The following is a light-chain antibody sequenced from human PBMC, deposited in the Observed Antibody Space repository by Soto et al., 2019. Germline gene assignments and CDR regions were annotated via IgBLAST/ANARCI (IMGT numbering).Light chain of an antibody. J-gene: IGKJ1*01. CDR3: QQYNSYSQT. V-gene: IGKV1-5*01. Sequence: DIQMTQSPPTLSASVGDRVTITCRASQSISSWLAWYQQKPGKAPKLLIYDASSLESGVPSRFSGSGSGTEFTLTISSLQPDDIATYYCQQYNSYSQTFGQGTKVDIK. CDR1: QSISSW. CDR2: DAS.